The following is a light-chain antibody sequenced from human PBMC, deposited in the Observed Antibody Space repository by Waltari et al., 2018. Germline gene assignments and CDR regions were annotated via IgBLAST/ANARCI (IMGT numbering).Light chain of an antibody. V-gene: IGKV3-20*01. Sequence: EIVLTQSPGTLSLSPGERAPLSCRVSQTVRTTYLAWYQQKPGQAPTLLIYGASIRATGIADRFSGSGSGTDVSLTISSLEPEDFAVYYCQQYDISPLTFGGGTKVEIK. J-gene: IGKJ4*01. CDR2: GAS. CDR1: QTVRTTY. CDR3: QQYDISPLT.